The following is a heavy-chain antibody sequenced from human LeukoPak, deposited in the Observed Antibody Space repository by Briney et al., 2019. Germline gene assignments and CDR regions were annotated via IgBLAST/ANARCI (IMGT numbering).Heavy chain of an antibody. D-gene: IGHD3-3*01. CDR1: GFTFSSYW. J-gene: IGHJ5*02. V-gene: IGHV3-74*01. CDR3: ARDSPPVIFGDSYNWFDP. Sequence: GGSLRLSCAASGFTFSSYWMHWVRQAPGKGLVWVSRINSDGSSTSYADSVKGRFTISRDNAKNTLYLQMNSLRAEDTAVYYCARDSPPVIFGDSYNWFDPWGQGTLVTVSS. CDR2: INSDGSST.